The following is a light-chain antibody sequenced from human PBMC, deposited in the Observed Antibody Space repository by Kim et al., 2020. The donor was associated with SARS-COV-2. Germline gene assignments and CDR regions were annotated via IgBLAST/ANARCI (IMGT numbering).Light chain of an antibody. CDR2: WAS. V-gene: IGKV4-1*01. CDR1: QSLLYSPHNKDY. J-gene: IGKJ2*01. Sequence: RATINCKSSQSLLYSPHNKDYLAWYQQKPGQPPKLLIYWASTRESGVPDRFSGSGSGTDFTLTVNNLQAEDVAVYFCQQYYSPPHTFGRGTKLEI. CDR3: QQYYSPPHT.